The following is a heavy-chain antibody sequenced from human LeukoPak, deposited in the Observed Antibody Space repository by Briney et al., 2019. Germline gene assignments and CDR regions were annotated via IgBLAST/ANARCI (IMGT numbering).Heavy chain of an antibody. Sequence: SETLSLTCAVYGGSFSGYYWSWIRQPPGKGLEWIGEINHSGSTNYNPSLKSRVTISVDTSKNQFSLKLSSVTAADTAVYYCARRRVRKPDNRFDPWGQGTLVTVSS. J-gene: IGHJ5*02. V-gene: IGHV4-34*01. D-gene: IGHD1-14*01. CDR3: ARRRVRKPDNRFDP. CDR1: GGSFSGYY. CDR2: INHSGST.